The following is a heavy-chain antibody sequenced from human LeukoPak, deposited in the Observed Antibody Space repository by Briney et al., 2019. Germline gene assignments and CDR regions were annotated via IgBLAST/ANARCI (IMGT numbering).Heavy chain of an antibody. J-gene: IGHJ4*02. V-gene: IGHV3-23*01. D-gene: IGHD6-19*01. Sequence: GGSLRLSCAASGFTFSSYAMSWVRQAPGKGLEWVSVISGSGGSTYYADSVKGRFTIPRDNSKNTLYLQTNSLRAEDTAVYYCAKGESSGWYSAPLGLDYWGQGTLVTVSS. CDR1: GFTFSSYA. CDR3: AKGESSGWYSAPLGLDY. CDR2: ISGSGGST.